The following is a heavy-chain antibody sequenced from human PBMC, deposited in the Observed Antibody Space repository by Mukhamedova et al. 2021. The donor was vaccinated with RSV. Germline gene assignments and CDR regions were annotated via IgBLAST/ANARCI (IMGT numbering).Heavy chain of an antibody. CDR2: ISSSSSYI. D-gene: IGHD2-21*02. CDR1: YS. CDR3: ARDPAYCGGDCYSREAAFDI. J-gene: IGHJ3*02. Sequence: YSMNWVRRAPGKGLEWVSSISSSSSYIYYADSVKGRFTISRDNAKNSLYLQMNSLRAEDTAVYYCARDPAYCGGDCYSREAAFDI. V-gene: IGHV3-21*01.